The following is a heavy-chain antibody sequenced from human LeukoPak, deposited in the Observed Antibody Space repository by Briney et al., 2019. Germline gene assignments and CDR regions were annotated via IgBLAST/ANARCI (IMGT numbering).Heavy chain of an antibody. CDR2: IIPIFGTA. J-gene: IGHJ3*02. Sequence: SVKVSRKASGGTFGSYAISWVRQAPGQGLEWMGGIIPIFGTANYAQKFQGRVTITADKSTSTAYMELSSLRSEDTAVYYCAVGIAAAGTDDAFDIWGQGTMVTVSS. V-gene: IGHV1-69*06. D-gene: IGHD6-13*01. CDR3: AVGIAAAGTDDAFDI. CDR1: GGTFGSYA.